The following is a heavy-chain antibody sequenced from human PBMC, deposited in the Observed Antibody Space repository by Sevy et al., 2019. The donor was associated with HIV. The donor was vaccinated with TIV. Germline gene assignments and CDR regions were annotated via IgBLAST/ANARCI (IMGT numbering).Heavy chain of an antibody. V-gene: IGHV3-23*01. CDR2: LIGGGSRT. J-gene: IGHJ6*02. D-gene: IGHD2-15*01. CDR3: AKRRVQSGLSGGGANYGWDV. CDR1: GFPFSNYA. Sequence: GGSLRLSCAASGFPFSNYAMSWIHQAPGKGLEWVSTLIGGGSRTYYADSVTGRFTISRDNSKNTLYLQMNSLRADDTAIYYCAKRRVQSGLSGGGANYGWDVCGHGTTVTVSS.